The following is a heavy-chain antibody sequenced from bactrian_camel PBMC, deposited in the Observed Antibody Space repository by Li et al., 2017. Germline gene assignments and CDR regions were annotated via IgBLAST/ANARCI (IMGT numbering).Heavy chain of an antibody. D-gene: IGHD5*01. CDR2: IYSDGSKT. J-gene: IGHJ4*01. V-gene: IGHV3S7*01. Sequence: HVQLVESGGGSVQPGGSLRLSCAASGFTFSSYGMSWVRQAPGKGLEWVSGIYSDGSKTDYADSVKDRFTISRDNGKNTLNLQMNDLKPEDSGMYSCASATGCRDRALLQDVRWSQGTQVTVS. CDR3: ASATGCRDRALLQDVR. CDR1: GFTFSSYG.